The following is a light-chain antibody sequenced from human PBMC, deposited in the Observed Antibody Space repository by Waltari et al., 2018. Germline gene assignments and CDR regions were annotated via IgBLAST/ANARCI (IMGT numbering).Light chain of an antibody. V-gene: IGKV3-20*01. Sequence: EVVLTQSPGTLSLSPGERATLSCGASRSVSGDSLAWYQQKPGQAPRLLIHRSSSRATGVPDRFSGSGSGTDFTLTISRLEPEDFAVYYCHQYGNSPFTFGPGTKVDIK. J-gene: IGKJ3*01. CDR2: RSS. CDR3: HQYGNSPFT. CDR1: RSVSGDS.